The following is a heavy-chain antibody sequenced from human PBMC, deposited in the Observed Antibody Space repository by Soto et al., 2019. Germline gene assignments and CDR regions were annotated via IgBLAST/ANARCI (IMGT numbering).Heavy chain of an antibody. CDR1: GGSISSYY. J-gene: IGHJ6*02. CDR2: IYYSGST. D-gene: IGHD1-20*01. CDR3: ARDNWSQYGDYYYYGMDV. V-gene: IGHV4-59*01. Sequence: SETPSLTCTVSGGSISSYYWSWIRQPPGKGLEWIGYIYYSGSTNYNPSLKSRVTISVDTSKNQFSLKLSSVTAADTAVYYCARDNWSQYGDYYYYGMDVWGQGTTVTVSS.